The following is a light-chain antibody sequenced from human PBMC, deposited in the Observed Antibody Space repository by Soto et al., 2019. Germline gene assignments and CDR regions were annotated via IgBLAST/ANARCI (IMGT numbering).Light chain of an antibody. Sequence: EIVMTRSPATLSVSPGERATLSCRANQSVSSNLAWYQQKPGQAPRLLISGASTRATGIPDRFSGSGSGTEFTLTISSLQSEDFAVYYCQEYNNWPALTFGGGTKVEIK. CDR1: QSVSSN. CDR3: QEYNNWPALT. CDR2: GAS. V-gene: IGKV3-15*01. J-gene: IGKJ4*01.